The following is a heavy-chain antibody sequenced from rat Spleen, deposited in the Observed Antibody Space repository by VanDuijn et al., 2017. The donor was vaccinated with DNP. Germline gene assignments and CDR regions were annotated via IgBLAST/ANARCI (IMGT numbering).Heavy chain of an antibody. CDR3: ATQVHNSGSS. D-gene: IGHD4-3*01. J-gene: IGHJ2*01. V-gene: IGHV5-7*01. CDR2: IHSDGSST. CDR1: GFTFSDYN. Sequence: EVQLVESGGGLVQPGRSLKLSCAASGFTFSDYNMAWVRQAPKKGLEWVATIHSDGSSTYYRDSVRGRFTFSRDNAKSTLYLQMDSLRSEDTATYYCATQVHNSGSSWGQGVMVTVSS.